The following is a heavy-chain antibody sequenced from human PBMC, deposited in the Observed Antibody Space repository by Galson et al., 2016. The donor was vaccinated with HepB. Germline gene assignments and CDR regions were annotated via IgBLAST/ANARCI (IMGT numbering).Heavy chain of an antibody. CDR1: GFTYSSYA. J-gene: IGHJ3*02. Sequence: SLRLSCAASGFTYSSYAMNWVRQAPGKGLAWVSSISGSGGNIYFADSVKGRFTISRDNSKNRLYLQMNSQRAEDTAVYYCAKALNWDYKLDAFDIWGPGTMVTVSS. CDR2: ISGSGGNI. V-gene: IGHV3-23*01. CDR3: AKALNWDYKLDAFDI. D-gene: IGHD4-11*01.